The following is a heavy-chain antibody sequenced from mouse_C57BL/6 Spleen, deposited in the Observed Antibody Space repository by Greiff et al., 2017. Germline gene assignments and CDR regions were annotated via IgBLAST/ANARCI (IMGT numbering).Heavy chain of an antibody. CDR1: GYSITSGYY. CDR3: ARGWENYYGSSHFFDY. V-gene: IGHV3-6*01. Sequence: EVQLVESGPGLVKPSQSLSLTCSVTGYSITSGYYWNWIRQFPGNKLEWMGYISYDGSNNYNPSLKNRISITRDTSKNQFFLKLNSVTTEDTATYYCARGWENYYGSSHFFDYWGQGTTLTVSS. CDR2: ISYDGSN. D-gene: IGHD1-1*01. J-gene: IGHJ2*01.